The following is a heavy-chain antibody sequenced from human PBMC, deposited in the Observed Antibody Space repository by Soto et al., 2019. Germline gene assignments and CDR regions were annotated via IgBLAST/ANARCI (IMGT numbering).Heavy chain of an antibody. CDR2: IVPAFGTP. CDR1: GGTFSNYA. V-gene: IGHV1-69*01. D-gene: IGHD3-3*01. J-gene: IGHJ6*02. Sequence: QVQLVQSGAEVKKPGSSVKVSCRASGGTFSNYAISWVRQAPGQGLEWMGGIVPAFGTPNYAQNLQGRITIAADESTTTVYMDLSSMRSEGTAVYYCARGATIFGVAAYSYYEMEVWGQGTTVTVSS. CDR3: ARGATIFGVAAYSYYEMEV.